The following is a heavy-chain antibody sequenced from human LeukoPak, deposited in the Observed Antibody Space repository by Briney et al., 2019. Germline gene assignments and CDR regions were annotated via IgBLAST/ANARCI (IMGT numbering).Heavy chain of an antibody. J-gene: IGHJ4*02. Sequence: GGSLRLSCAASGFTFSSYWMSWVRQAPGKGLEWVAVIWYDGSNKYYADSVKGRFTISRDNSKNTLYLQMNSLRAEDTAVYYCARGVVDYYDSSGYYSDLAYFDYWGQGTLVTVSS. D-gene: IGHD3-22*01. CDR2: IWYDGSNK. CDR1: GFTFSSYW. CDR3: ARGVVDYYDSSGYYSDLAYFDY. V-gene: IGHV3-33*08.